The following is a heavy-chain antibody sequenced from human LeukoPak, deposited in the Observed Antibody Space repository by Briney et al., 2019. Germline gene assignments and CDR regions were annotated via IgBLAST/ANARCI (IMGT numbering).Heavy chain of an antibody. Sequence: GRSLRLSCAASGFTFSSYAMHWVRQAPGKGLEWVAVISYDGSNKYYADSVKGRFTISRDNSKNTLYLQMNSLRAEDTAVYYCAKHKRTGAPYYYYGMDVWGQGTTVTVSS. V-gene: IGHV3-30-3*02. CDR2: ISYDGSNK. CDR1: GFTFSSYA. J-gene: IGHJ6*02. CDR3: AKHKRTGAPYYYYGMDV. D-gene: IGHD7-27*01.